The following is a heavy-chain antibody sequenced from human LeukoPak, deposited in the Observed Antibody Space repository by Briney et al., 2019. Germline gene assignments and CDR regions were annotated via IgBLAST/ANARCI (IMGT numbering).Heavy chain of an antibody. J-gene: IGHJ4*02. V-gene: IGHV4-39*01. CDR3: ARGEQWLVPHFDF. CDR1: GASISSSSYY. Sequence: SETLSLTCTVSGASISSSSYYWGWIRQPPGKGLGRIRSIYYSGSTYYIPSLKSRVTIAVDTSKNKFSLKLSFVTAADTAVYYCARGEQWLVPHFDFWGQGTLVTVSS. CDR2: IYYSGST. D-gene: IGHD6-19*01.